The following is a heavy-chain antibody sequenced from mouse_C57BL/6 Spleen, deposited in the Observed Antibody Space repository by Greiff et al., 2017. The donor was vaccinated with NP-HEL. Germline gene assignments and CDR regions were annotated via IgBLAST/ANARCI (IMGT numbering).Heavy chain of an antibody. Sequence: EVKLVESEGGLVQPGSSMKLSCTASGFTFSDYYMAWVRQVPEKGLEWVANINYDGSSTYYLDSLKSRFIISRDNAKNILYLQMSSLKSEDTATYYCAREEAQAPLFAYWGQGTLVTVSA. CDR2: INYDGSST. J-gene: IGHJ3*01. D-gene: IGHD3-2*02. CDR3: AREEAQAPLFAY. V-gene: IGHV5-16*01. CDR1: GFTFSDYY.